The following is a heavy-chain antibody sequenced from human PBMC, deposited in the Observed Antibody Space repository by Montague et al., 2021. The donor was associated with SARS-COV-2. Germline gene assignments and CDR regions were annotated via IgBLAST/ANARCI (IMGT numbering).Heavy chain of an antibody. D-gene: IGHD5-12*01. CDR1: GCSISSGGYY. CDR2: IYYSGST. CDR3: ARVEFDGGYDSVPLDV. J-gene: IGHJ6*02. Sequence: TLSLTCTVSGCSISSGGYYWSWIRQHPGKGLEWIGYIYYSGSTYYNPSLKSRVTISVDTSKNQFSLKLSSVTAADTAVYYCARVEFDGGYDSVPLDVWGQGTTVTVSS. V-gene: IGHV4-31*03.